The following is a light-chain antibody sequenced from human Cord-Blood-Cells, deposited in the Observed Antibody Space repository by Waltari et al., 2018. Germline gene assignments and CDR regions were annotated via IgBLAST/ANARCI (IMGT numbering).Light chain of an antibody. V-gene: IGKV3-11*01. J-gene: IGKJ5*01. Sequence: EIVLTHSPATLSLSPGERANLSCRASQSVSSYLAWYQQKPGQAPRLLIYDASNRATGIPARFSGSGSGTDFTLTISSLEPEDFAVYYCQQRSNWPPITFGQGTRLEIK. CDR1: QSVSSY. CDR3: QQRSNWPPIT. CDR2: DAS.